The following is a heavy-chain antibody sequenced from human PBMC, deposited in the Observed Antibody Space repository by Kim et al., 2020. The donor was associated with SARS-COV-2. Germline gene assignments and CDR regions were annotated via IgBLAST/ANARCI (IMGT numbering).Heavy chain of an antibody. J-gene: IGHJ4*02. CDR2: NYYSGSS. CDR3: ARRSIVGATFDA. Sequence: SETLSLTCSVAGDSMSRNSYYWGWIRQPPGRGLEWIGTNYYSGSSDYNPSLKSRVTISVDTSRNQFSLRLRSVTAADTAMYYCARRSIVGATFDAWGQGTLVTVSS. V-gene: IGHV4-39*01. CDR1: GDSMSRNSYY. D-gene: IGHD1-26*01.